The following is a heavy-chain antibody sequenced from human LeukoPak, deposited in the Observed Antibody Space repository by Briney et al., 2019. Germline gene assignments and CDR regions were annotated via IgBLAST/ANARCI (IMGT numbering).Heavy chain of an antibody. CDR2: ISSSGGTT. CDR3: AREPPHSGMDV. J-gene: IGHJ6*04. Sequence: GGSLRLSCAASGFTFSSYAMHWVRQAPGKGLEWVSYISSSGGTTYYADSMKGRFTISRDNAKNSLYLQMNSLKAEDTAVYYCAREPPHSGMDVWGKGTTVTVSS. V-gene: IGHV3-48*03. D-gene: IGHD1-26*01. CDR1: GFTFSSYA.